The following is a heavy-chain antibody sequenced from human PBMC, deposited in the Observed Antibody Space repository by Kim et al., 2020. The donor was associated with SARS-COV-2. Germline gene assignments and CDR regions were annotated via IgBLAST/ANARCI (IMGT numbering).Heavy chain of an antibody. CDR1: GGSISSSNW. V-gene: IGHV4-4*02. CDR3: ARVGITRAPYYYYYMDV. CDR2: IYHSGST. D-gene: IGHD3-10*01. Sequence: SETLSLTCAVSGGSISSSNWWSWVRQPPGKGLEWIGEIYHSGSTNYNPSLKSRVTISVDKSKNQFSLKLSSVTAADTAVYYCARVGITRAPYYYYYMDVWGKGTTVTVSS. J-gene: IGHJ6*03.